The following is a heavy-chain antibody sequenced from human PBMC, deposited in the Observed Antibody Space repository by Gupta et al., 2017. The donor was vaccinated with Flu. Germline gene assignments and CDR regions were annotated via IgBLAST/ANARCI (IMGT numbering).Heavy chain of an antibody. Sequence: QVQLVQSGAEVKNPGSSVNVSCRASGGTFSNYAMNWGRQAPGHGLEWMGGLINMWGTSNSAQKLQGRATVTEYQIMSNVYMELGRRRYEDAAVEGGARGCGYSYYYFMYCWGQGAQVTVSS. CDR3: ARGCGYSYYYFMYC. CDR2: LINMWGTS. D-gene: IGHD3/OR15-3a*01. J-gene: IGHJ4*01. V-gene: IGHV1-69*01. CDR1: GGTFSNYA.